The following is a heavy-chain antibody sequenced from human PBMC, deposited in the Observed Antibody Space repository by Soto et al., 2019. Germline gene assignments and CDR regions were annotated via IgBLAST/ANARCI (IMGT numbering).Heavy chain of an antibody. Sequence: PGGSLRLSCAASGFTFSTFGMHWVRQAPGKGLEWVAVISNDGKNKYHAESVKGRFTISRDNSKNTLYLQMSSLRPEDTAVYYCAKDLDVAAAAYYFDYWGQGTLVTVSS. J-gene: IGHJ4*02. CDR3: AKDLDVAAAAYYFDY. D-gene: IGHD6-13*01. V-gene: IGHV3-30*18. CDR1: GFTFSTFG. CDR2: ISNDGKNK.